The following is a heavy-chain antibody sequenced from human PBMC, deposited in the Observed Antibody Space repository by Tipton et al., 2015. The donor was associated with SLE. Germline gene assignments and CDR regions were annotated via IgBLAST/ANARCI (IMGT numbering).Heavy chain of an antibody. Sequence: TLSLTCTVSGGSISSYYWSWIRQPPGKGLEWIGYIYYSGSTYYNPSLKSRVTISVDTSKNQFSLKLSSVTAADTAVYYCARGVEMASGFDYWGQGTLVTVSS. CDR3: ARGVEMASGFDY. CDR2: IYYSGST. V-gene: IGHV4-59*01. CDR1: GGSISSYY. D-gene: IGHD5-24*01. J-gene: IGHJ4*02.